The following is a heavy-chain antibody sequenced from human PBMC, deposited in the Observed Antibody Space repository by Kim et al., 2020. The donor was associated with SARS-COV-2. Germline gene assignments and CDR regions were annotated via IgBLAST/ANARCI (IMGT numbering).Heavy chain of an antibody. V-gene: IGHV6-1*01. Sequence: YAVSVKSRITINPATSKNQFSLQLNSVTPEDTAVYYCARGDVDTAMVIDYWGQGTLVTVSS. D-gene: IGHD5-18*01. CDR3: ARGDVDTAMVIDY. J-gene: IGHJ4*02.